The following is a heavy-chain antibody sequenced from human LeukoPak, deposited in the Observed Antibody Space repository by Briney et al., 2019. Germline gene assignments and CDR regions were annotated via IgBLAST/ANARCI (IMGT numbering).Heavy chain of an antibody. D-gene: IGHD3-10*01. CDR2: IHHSGST. V-gene: IGHV4-59*02. CDR1: GGAVSSDY. J-gene: IGHJ6*02. CDR3: ARDSLWFGEAYGMDV. Sequence: PSETLSLTGTLSGGAVSSDYWSWIRQPPGKRLEWIGYIHHSGSTYYNPSLESRVTMSVDTSKSLLSLKLTSVTAADTAVYYCARDSLWFGEAYGMDVWGQETTVIVSS.